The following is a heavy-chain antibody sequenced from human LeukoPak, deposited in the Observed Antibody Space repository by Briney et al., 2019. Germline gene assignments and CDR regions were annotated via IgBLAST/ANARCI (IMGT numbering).Heavy chain of an antibody. D-gene: IGHD3-10*01. CDR2: ISSSSSYI. CDR1: GFTFSSYS. Sequence: GGSLRLSCAASGFTFSSYSMNWVRQAPGKGLEWVSSISSSSSYIYYADSVKGRFTISRDNAKNSLYLQMNSLRAEDTAVYYCAREGYYYGSGSQPHDYWGQGTLVTVSS. V-gene: IGHV3-21*01. CDR3: AREGYYYGSGSQPHDY. J-gene: IGHJ4*02.